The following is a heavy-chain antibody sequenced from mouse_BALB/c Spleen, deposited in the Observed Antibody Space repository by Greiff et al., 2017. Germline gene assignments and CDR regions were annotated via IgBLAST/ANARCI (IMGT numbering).Heavy chain of an antibody. J-gene: IGHJ3*01. Sequence: EVMLVESGGGLVQPGGSRKLSCAASGFTFSSFGMHWVRQAPEKGLEWVAYISSGRSTIYYADTVKGRFTISRDNPKNTLFLQMTSLRSEDTAMYYCARWGNYDWFAYWGQGTLVTVSA. CDR2: ISSGRSTI. CDR3: ARWGNYDWFAY. D-gene: IGHD2-1*01. V-gene: IGHV5-17*02. CDR1: GFTFSSFG.